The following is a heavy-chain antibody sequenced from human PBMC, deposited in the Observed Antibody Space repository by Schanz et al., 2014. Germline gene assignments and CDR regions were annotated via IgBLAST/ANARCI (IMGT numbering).Heavy chain of an antibody. Sequence: EVQLVESGGGWVQPGRSLRLSCAASGFTFSGYSMNWVRQAPGKGLEWVAYISSSSSTIHYADSVKGRFTISRDNSKNTLYLQLGSLSAEDAAVYFCARDNRYCLFDYWGQGALVTVSS. CDR3: ARDNRYCLFDY. V-gene: IGHV3-48*01. J-gene: IGHJ4*02. CDR1: GFTFSGYS. CDR2: ISSSSSTI. D-gene: IGHD3-16*02.